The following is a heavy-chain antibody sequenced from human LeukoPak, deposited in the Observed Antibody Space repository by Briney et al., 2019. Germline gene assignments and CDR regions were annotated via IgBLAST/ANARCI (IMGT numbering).Heavy chain of an antibody. V-gene: IGHV3-20*04. CDR1: GFTFDDYG. J-gene: IGHJ4*02. D-gene: IGHD2-8*01. CDR2: INWNGGST. CDR3: ARESRGYCTNGVCYTSKHLDY. Sequence: GGSLRLSCAASGFTFDDYGMSWVRQAPGKGLEWVSGINWNGGSTGYADSVKGRFTISRDNAKNSLYLQMNSLRAEDTALYYCARESRGYCTNGVCYTSKHLDYWGQGTLVTVSS.